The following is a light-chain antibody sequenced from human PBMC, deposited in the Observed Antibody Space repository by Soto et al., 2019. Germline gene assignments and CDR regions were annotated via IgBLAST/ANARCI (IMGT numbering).Light chain of an antibody. CDR3: QQYGSSPLFT. Sequence: EIVLTQSPGTLSLSPGERATLSCRASQIVSSTYLAWFQQKPGQAPRLLIYGASTGATGIPARFSGSGSGTDFTLTISSLQSEDFAVYYCQQYGSSPLFTFGPGTKVDIK. CDR2: GAS. J-gene: IGKJ3*01. CDR1: QIVSSTY. V-gene: IGKV3-20*01.